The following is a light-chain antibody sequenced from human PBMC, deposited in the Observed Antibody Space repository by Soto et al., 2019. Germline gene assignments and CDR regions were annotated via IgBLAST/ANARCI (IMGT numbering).Light chain of an antibody. V-gene: IGKV3-20*01. CDR1: QSVSSSY. CDR3: QQATSFPRT. CDR2: GAS. J-gene: IGKJ1*01. Sequence: EIVLTQSPGTLSLSPGERATLSCRASQSVSSSYLAWYQQKPGQAPRLLIYGASSRATGIPDRFSGSGSGTDFTLTISNLQPEDFATYYCQQATSFPRTFGQGTKVDIK.